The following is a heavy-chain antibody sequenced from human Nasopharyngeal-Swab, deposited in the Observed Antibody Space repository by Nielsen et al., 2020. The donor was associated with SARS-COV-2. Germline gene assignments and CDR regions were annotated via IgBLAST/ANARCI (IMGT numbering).Heavy chain of an antibody. CDR3: ARGGGGGWYFDY. D-gene: IGHD3-16*01. Sequence: GESLKISCAASGFTFSSYAMHWVRQAPGKGLEWVAVISYDGSSKYYADSVKGRFTISRDNSKNTLYLQMNSLRAEDTAVYYCARGGGGGWYFDYWGQGTLVTVSS. CDR2: ISYDGSSK. V-gene: IGHV3-30*04. CDR1: GFTFSSYA. J-gene: IGHJ4*02.